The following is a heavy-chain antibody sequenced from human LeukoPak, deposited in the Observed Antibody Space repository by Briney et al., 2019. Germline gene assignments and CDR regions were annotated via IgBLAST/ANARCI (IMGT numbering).Heavy chain of an antibody. V-gene: IGHV4-34*01. D-gene: IGHD3-10*01. CDR1: GGSFSGYY. CDR3: ARGSGTMVRGVIITRGWFDY. Sequence: ASETLSLTCAVYGGSFSGYYWSWIRQPPGKGLEWIGEINHSGSTNYNPSLKSQVTISVDTSKNQFSLKLSSVTAADTAVYYCARGSGTMVRGVIITRGWFDYWGQGTLVTVSS. J-gene: IGHJ4*02. CDR2: INHSGST.